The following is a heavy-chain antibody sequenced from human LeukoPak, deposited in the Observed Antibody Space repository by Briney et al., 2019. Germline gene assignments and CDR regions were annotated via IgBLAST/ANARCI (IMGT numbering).Heavy chain of an antibody. Sequence: SETLSLTCTVSGGSIGSSYYYWGWIRQPPGRGLEWIGSIYYSGSTYYDPSLKSRVTISEDTSKNQFSLKLNSVTAADTAVYYCARLTFPQGGYWGQGTLVTVSS. D-gene: IGHD2/OR15-2a*01. CDR2: IYYSGST. CDR3: ARLTFPQGGY. V-gene: IGHV4-39*01. CDR1: GGSIGSSYYY. J-gene: IGHJ4*02.